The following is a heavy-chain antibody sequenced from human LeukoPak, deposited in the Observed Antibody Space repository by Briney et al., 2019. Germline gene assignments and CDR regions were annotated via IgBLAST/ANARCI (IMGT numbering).Heavy chain of an antibody. Sequence: SETLSLNCTVYGGSISSSSYYWGWIRQPPGKGLEWIGSIYYSGSTYYNPSLKSRVTISVDTSKNQFSLKLSSVTAADTAVYYCARPGYSSGWAIDYWGQGTLVTVSS. CDR2: IYYSGST. J-gene: IGHJ4*02. CDR1: GGSISSSSYY. V-gene: IGHV4-39*01. CDR3: ARPGYSSGWAIDY. D-gene: IGHD6-19*01.